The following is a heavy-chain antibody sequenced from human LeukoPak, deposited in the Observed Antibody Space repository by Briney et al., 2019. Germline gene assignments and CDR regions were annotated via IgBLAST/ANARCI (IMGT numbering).Heavy chain of an antibody. CDR3: ARMSSYCDY. J-gene: IGHJ4*02. V-gene: IGHV3-7*01. CDR1: GFPFSSHH. D-gene: IGHD2-2*01. Sequence: GGSLRLSCVASGFPFSSHHMNWVRQTPGKGLESVATIKQDGSEKYYVDSVKGRFTISRDNAKSSLYLQMNSLRAEDTGVYFCARMSSYCDYWGQGTPVTVSS. CDR2: IKQDGSEK.